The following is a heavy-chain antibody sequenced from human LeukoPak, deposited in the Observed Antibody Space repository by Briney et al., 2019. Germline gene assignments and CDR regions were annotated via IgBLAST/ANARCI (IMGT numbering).Heavy chain of an antibody. D-gene: IGHD2-21*01. CDR2: IFHSGST. V-gene: IGHV4-59*01. J-gene: IGHJ4*02. CDR1: GGSFSSYY. Sequence: SETLSLTCTVSGGSFSSYYWSWIRQPPGKGLEWIGFIFHSGSTNYSPSPKSRVTISVDTSKNQFSLKLSSVTAADTAMYYCARDSYSLDYWGQGTLVTVSS. CDR3: ARDSYSLDY.